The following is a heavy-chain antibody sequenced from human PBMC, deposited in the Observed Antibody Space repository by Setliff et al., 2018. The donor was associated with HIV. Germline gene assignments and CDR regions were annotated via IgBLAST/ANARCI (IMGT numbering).Heavy chain of an antibody. V-gene: IGHV4-34*12. J-gene: IGHJ4*02. Sequence: PSETLSLTCAVYGGSFSGYYWSWIRQPPGKGLEWIGEIIHSGSTNYNPSLKSRVTISVDTSKNQFSLKPSSVTAADTAVYYCARRSGWSEDYWGQGTLVTV. D-gene: IGHD6-19*01. CDR3: ARRSGWSEDY. CDR2: IIHSGST. CDR1: GGSFSGYY.